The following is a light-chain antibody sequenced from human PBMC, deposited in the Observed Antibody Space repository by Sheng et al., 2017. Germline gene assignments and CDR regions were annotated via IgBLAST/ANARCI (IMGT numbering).Light chain of an antibody. J-gene: IGLJ2*01. CDR1: TSDIGGYNY. V-gene: IGLV2-11*01. Sequence: QSALTQPRSVSGSPGQSVTISCIGTTSDIGGYNYVTWYQQLPDKAPKLVIYDVNQRPSGVPDRFSGSKSGTSASLAISGLQSEDEANYYCSTWDDNVKIFGGGTKLTVL. CDR3: STWDDNVKI. CDR2: DVN.